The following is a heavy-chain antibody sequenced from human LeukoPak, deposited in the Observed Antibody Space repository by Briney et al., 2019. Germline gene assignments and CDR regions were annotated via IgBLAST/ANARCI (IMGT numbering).Heavy chain of an antibody. D-gene: IGHD3-10*01. Sequence: ASVKVSCKASGGTFSSYAISWVRQAPGQGLEWMGIINPSGGSTSYAQKFQGRVTMTRDTSTSTVYMELSSLRSEDTAVYYCARDSPHLRFGELLSGLDYWGQGTLVTVSS. V-gene: IGHV1-46*01. CDR1: GGTFSSYA. CDR3: ARDSPHLRFGELLSGLDY. CDR2: INPSGGST. J-gene: IGHJ4*02.